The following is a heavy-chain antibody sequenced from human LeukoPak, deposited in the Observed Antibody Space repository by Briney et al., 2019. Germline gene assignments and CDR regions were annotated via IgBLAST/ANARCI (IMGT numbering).Heavy chain of an antibody. D-gene: IGHD3-22*01. J-gene: IGHJ3*02. Sequence: GGSLRLSCAASGFTFSSYAMSWVRQAPGKGLEWVSAISGSGGSTYYADSVKGRFTISRDNSKNTLYLQMNSLRAEDTAVYYCARDKVVIRAFDIWGQGTMVTVSS. V-gene: IGHV3-23*01. CDR3: ARDKVVIRAFDI. CDR2: ISGSGGST. CDR1: GFTFSSYA.